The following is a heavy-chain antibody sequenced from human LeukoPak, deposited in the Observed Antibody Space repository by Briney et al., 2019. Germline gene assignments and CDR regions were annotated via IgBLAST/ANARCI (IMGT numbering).Heavy chain of an antibody. V-gene: IGHV4-59*01. CDR2: IYYTGRT. CDR3: ARGYSGTYLTVGY. J-gene: IGHJ4*02. CDR1: GGSISTYS. D-gene: IGHD1-26*01. Sequence: KPSETLSLTCTVSGGSISTYSWSWIRQPPGKGLEWIGYIYYTGRTSYNPSLKSRVTISVDTSKNQFSLKLSSVTAADTAMYYCARGYSGTYLTVGYWGQGTLVTVSS.